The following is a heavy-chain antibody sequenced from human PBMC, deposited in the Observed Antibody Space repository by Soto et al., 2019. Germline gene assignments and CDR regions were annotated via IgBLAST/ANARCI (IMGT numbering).Heavy chain of an antibody. D-gene: IGHD3-22*01. CDR1: GFTFSSYA. Sequence: GGSLRLSCAASGFTFSSYAMSWVRQAPGKGLEWVSAISGSGGSTYYADSVKGRFTISRDNPKNTLYLQMNSLRAEDTAVYYCAKASYYDRRYYYYYMDVWGKGTTVTVSS. CDR2: ISGSGGST. J-gene: IGHJ6*03. V-gene: IGHV3-23*01. CDR3: AKASYYDRRYYYYYMDV.